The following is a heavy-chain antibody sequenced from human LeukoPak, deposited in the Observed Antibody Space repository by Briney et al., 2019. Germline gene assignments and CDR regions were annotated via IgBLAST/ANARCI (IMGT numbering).Heavy chain of an antibody. CDR3: GRGPFGGIIVTFFEH. V-gene: IGHV3-21*01. D-gene: IGHD3-16*02. CDR2: ISSSSSYI. J-gene: IGHJ4*02. CDR1: GFIFSSYN. Sequence: GGSLRLSCAASGFIFSSYNMNWVRQAPGKGLEWVSSISSSSSYIYYADSLKGRFTISRDNAKNSLYLQMNRLRAEDTAVYYCGRGPFGGIIVTFFEHWGQGTLVTVSS.